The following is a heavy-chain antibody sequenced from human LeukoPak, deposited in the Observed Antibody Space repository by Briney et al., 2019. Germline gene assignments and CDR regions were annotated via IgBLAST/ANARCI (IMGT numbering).Heavy chain of an antibody. CDR3: EKDRAWVVTPVDY. CDR1: GFTFSSDA. Sequence: GGSLRLSCAASGFTFSSDAMSWGRQAPGRGLEWVSAISGSGGSPYYADSVTGRFTISRDNSKNTLYLQMNSLRAEDTAVYYCEKDRAWVVTPVDYWGQGTLVTVSS. CDR2: ISGSGGSP. V-gene: IGHV3-23*01. J-gene: IGHJ4*02. D-gene: IGHD2-21*02.